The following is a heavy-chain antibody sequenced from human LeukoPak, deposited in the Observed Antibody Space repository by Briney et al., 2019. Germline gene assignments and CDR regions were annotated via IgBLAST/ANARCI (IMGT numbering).Heavy chain of an antibody. D-gene: IGHD5-12*01. V-gene: IGHV3-21*01. CDR1: GFSFSNYD. J-gene: IGHJ6*02. CDR2: ISRSSSHI. Sequence: GGSLRLFCAASGFSFSNYDMNWVRQAPGKGLEWVSYISRSSSHIYYADSMKGRLTIFRDNAKSSLYLQMNSLRDEDTAIYYCARDRAALARMGGMDVWGQGTTVTVFS. CDR3: ARDRAALARMGGMDV.